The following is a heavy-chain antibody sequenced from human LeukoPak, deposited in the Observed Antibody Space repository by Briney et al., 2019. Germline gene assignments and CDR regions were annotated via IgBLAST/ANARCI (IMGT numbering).Heavy chain of an antibody. CDR3: ARDFGLRCSGGTCYSVYYYGMDV. Sequence: PGGSLRLSWSASGFSFGNYAMYWVRQAPEKGLEWVANIKQGGSEKYYVDSVKGRFTISRDNAKNSLYLQMNSLRAEDTAVYYCARDFGLRCSGGTCYSVYYYGMDVWGKGTTVTVSS. CDR2: IKQGGSEK. D-gene: IGHD2-15*01. CDR1: GFSFGNYA. V-gene: IGHV3-7*03. J-gene: IGHJ6*04.